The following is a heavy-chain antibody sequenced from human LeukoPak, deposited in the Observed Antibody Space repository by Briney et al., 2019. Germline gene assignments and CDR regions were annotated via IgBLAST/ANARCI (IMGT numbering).Heavy chain of an antibody. V-gene: IGHV3-30*02. J-gene: IGHJ6*03. CDR3: AKDHTSSSGWYSDYYYYMDV. Sequence: GGSLTLSCVASGFTFSSYGMHWVRQAPGKGLEWVAFIRYDGSNKYYADSVKSLFTISRDNSKNSMYLQMNSLRAEDTAVYYCAKDHTSSSGWYSDYYYYMDVWGKGTTVTISS. CDR2: IRYDGSNK. D-gene: IGHD6-19*01. CDR1: GFTFSSYG.